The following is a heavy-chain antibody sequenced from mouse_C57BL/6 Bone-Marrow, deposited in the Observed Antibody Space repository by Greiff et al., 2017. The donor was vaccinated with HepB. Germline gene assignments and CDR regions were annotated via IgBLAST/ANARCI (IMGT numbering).Heavy chain of an antibody. D-gene: IGHD1-1*01. Sequence: QVQLKESGAELAKPGASVKLSCKASGYTFTSYWMHWVKQRPGQGLEWIGYINPSSGYTKYNQKFKDKATLTADKSSSTAYMQLSSLTYEDSAVYYCASYYYGSYWYFDVWGTGTTVTVSS. CDR1: GYTFTSYW. V-gene: IGHV1-7*01. CDR3: ASYYYGSYWYFDV. J-gene: IGHJ1*03. CDR2: INPSSGYT.